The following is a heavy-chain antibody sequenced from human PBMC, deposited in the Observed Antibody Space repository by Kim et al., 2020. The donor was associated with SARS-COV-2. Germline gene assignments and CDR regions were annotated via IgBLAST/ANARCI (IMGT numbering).Heavy chain of an antibody. J-gene: IGHJ6*02. CDR3: ARGLPDYYYTMDV. CDR1: GDNVSSDSAA. Sequence: SQTLSLTCAISGDNVSSDSAAWNWIRQSPSRGLEWLGRIYYRSKWYNDNAESVKSRIAINPDTSKNQFSLQLNSVTPEDTAVYYCARGLPDYYYTMDVWAQGTTVTVSS. CDR2: IYYRSKWYN. V-gene: IGHV6-1*01.